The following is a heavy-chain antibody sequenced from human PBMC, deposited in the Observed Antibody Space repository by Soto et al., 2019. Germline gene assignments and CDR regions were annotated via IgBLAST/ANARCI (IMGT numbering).Heavy chain of an antibody. Sequence: QVQLQESGPGLVKPSQTLSLTCTVSGGSISSGGYYWSWIRQHPGKGLEWIGYIYYSGSTYYNPSPKSRVTRSVATSKNQFSLKLSSVTAADTAVYYWARGSSVVTAIAYYFDYWGQGTLVTVSS. J-gene: IGHJ4*02. CDR3: ARGSSVVTAIAYYFDY. CDR1: GGSISSGGYY. V-gene: IGHV4-31*03. CDR2: IYYSGST. D-gene: IGHD2-21*02.